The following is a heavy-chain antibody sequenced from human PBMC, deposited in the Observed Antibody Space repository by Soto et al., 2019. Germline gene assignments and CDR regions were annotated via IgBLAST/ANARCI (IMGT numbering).Heavy chain of an antibody. V-gene: IGHV6-1*01. CDR3: AMGSQVSGLLYYYYGMDV. CDR2: TYYRSKWYN. Sequence: SQTLSLTCAISGDSVSSNSAAWNWIRQSPSRGLEWLGRTYYRSKWYNDYAVSVKSRITINPDTSKNQFSLQLNSVTPEDTAVYYCAMGSQVSGLLYYYYGMDVWGQGTTVTVS. D-gene: IGHD1-26*01. CDR1: GDSVSSNSAA. J-gene: IGHJ6*02.